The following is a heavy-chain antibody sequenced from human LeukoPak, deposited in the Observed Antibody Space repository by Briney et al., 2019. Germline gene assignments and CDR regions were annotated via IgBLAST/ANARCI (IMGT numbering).Heavy chain of an antibody. CDR3: AHRPSSSWMGLGLYFDY. CDR2: IYWDDDK. D-gene: IGHD6-6*01. V-gene: IGHV2-5*02. J-gene: IGHJ4*02. Sequence: GSGPTLVNPTQTLTLTCTFSGFSLSTSGVGVGWIRQPPGKALEWLALIYWDDDKRYSPSLKSRLTITKDTSKNQVVLTMTNMDPVDTATYYCAHRPSSSWMGLGLYFDYWGQGTLVTVSS. CDR1: GFSLSTSGVG.